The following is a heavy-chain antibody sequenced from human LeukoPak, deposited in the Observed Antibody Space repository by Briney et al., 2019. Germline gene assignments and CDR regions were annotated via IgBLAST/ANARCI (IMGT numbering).Heavy chain of an antibody. V-gene: IGHV4-39*01. Sequence: SETLSLTCAVSGGSITSSSYYWGWIRQPPGKGREWIGSIYYSGSTYYNPSLKSRINISVDTSKNRSSLKLSSVPAADTAVYYCARVGRYYYDSSGYYRIDYWGQGTLVTVSS. J-gene: IGHJ4*02. CDR1: GGSITSSSYY. CDR3: ARVGRYYYDSSGYYRIDY. D-gene: IGHD3-22*01. CDR2: IYYSGST.